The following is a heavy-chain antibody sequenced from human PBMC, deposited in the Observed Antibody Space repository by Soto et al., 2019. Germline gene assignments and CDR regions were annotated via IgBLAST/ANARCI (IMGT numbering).Heavy chain of an antibody. CDR2: TYYRSQWYN. V-gene: IGHV6-1*01. CDR3: ARDLRSVGLYDGLDV. Sequence: SQTLSLTWAISGDSVSTNSATWDWIRQSPSRGLEWLGRTYYRSQWYNDYAVSVKSRITINPDTSKNQFSLQLNSVTPEDTAVYYCARDLRSVGLYDGLDVWGQGTTVTVSS. CDR1: GDSVSTNSAT. J-gene: IGHJ6*02. D-gene: IGHD1-26*01.